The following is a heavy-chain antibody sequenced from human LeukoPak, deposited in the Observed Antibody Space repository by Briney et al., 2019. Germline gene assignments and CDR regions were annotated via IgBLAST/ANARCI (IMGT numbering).Heavy chain of an antibody. CDR2: IFHSGNT. J-gene: IGHJ4*02. CDR1: GGYIYSNYW. Sequence: SETLSLTCTISGGYIYSNYWWSWVRQSPGKGPEWIGEIFHSGNTNYSPSLESRVTISVDKSKNQFSLKLSSVTAADTAVYYCARLAAAGTSSIYKFDYWGQGTLVTVSS. D-gene: IGHD6-13*01. V-gene: IGHV4-4*02. CDR3: ARLAAAGTSSIYKFDY.